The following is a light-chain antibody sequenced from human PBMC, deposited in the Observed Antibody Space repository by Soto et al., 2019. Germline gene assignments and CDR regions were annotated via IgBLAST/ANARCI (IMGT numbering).Light chain of an antibody. J-gene: IGLJ2*01. V-gene: IGLV2-8*01. CDR1: SSDVGAYNS. CDR2: EVT. CDR3: NSYAGSNNVI. Sequence: QSALTQPLSASGSPGQSVTISCTGTSSDVGAYNSVSWYQQHPGEVPKLLIYEVTQRPSGVPYRFSGSKSGNTASLTVSGLQAEDEADYYCNSYAGSNNVIFGGGTKLTVL.